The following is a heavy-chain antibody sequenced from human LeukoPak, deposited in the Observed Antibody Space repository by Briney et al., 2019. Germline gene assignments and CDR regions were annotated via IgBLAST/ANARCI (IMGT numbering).Heavy chain of an antibody. CDR1: GGSFSDYH. Sequence: SETLSLTCDISGGSFSDYHWTWIRQPLGKGLEWIGEINHSGNANYNPSLKSRVTISVDTSKNQFSLSLSSVTAADAAVYYCARTILVVPTSYFYFYHMDVWGEGTTVTVSS. J-gene: IGHJ6*03. V-gene: IGHV4-34*01. D-gene: IGHD2-2*01. CDR2: INHSGNA. CDR3: ARTILVVPTSYFYFYHMDV.